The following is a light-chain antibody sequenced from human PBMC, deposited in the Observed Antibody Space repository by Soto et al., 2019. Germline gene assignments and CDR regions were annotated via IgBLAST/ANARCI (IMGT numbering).Light chain of an antibody. V-gene: IGLV1-44*01. CDR2: SND. CDR3: AAWDDSLNGYV. Sequence: ELTQTPSASGTPGQRVTISCSGSGSNIGSNTVNWYQQLPGTAPRLLIFSNDLRPSGVPDRFSGSKSGTSASLAISGVQSEDEADYYCAAWDDSLNGYVFGTGTKLTVL. J-gene: IGLJ1*01. CDR1: GSNIGSNT.